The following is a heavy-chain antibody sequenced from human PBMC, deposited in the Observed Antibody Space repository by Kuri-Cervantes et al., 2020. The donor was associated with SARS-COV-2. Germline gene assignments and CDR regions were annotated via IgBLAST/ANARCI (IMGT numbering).Heavy chain of an antibody. CDR2: ISGSGGST. Sequence: GESLKISCAASGFTFSSYAMSWVRQAPGKGLEWVSAISGSGGSTYYADSVKGRFTISRDNSKNTLYLQMNSLRAEDTAVYYCARERRSEVVPAAMRPDWYFDLWGRGTLVTVSS. V-gene: IGHV3-23*01. J-gene: IGHJ2*01. CDR1: GFTFSSYA. D-gene: IGHD2-2*01. CDR3: ARERRSEVVPAAMRPDWYFDL.